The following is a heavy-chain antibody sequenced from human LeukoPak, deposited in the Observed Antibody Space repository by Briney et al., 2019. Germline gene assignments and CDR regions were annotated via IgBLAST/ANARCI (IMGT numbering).Heavy chain of an antibody. V-gene: IGHV3-64*01. CDR2: MGGNGEIT. D-gene: IGHD3-10*01. Sequence: GGSLRLSCAASGFTFSTYAMQWVRQAPDKRLEYVSGMGGNGEITHYTSSVKGRFTMSRDNSRNTLYLQMGSLRPEDTAVYYCAKILLMGYYFDYWGQGTLVTVSS. CDR1: GFTFSTYA. J-gene: IGHJ4*02. CDR3: AKILLMGYYFDY.